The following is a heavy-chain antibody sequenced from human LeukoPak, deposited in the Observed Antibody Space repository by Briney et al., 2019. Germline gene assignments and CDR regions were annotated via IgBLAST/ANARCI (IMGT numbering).Heavy chain of an antibody. V-gene: IGHV3-11*01. D-gene: IGHD6-25*01. J-gene: IGHJ2*01. CDR1: GFTFNNYY. CDR3: ARDPLSLRPTEWYFDL. Sequence: GGSLRLSCAASGFTFNNYYFNWIRQAPGKGLEWVSYISSSGNTVYYADSVKGQFTISRDNAKNSVYLQMNSLRGDDTAVYYCARDPLSLRPTEWYFDLWGRGTLVTVSS. CDR2: ISSSGNTV.